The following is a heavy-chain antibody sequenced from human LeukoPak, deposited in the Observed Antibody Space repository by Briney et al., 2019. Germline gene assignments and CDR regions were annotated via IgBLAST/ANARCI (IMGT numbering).Heavy chain of an antibody. Sequence: SETLSLTCAVYGVSFSGYYWSWIRQPPGKGLEWIGEINHSGSTNYNPSLKSRVTISVDTSKNQFSLKLSSVTAADTAVYYCAREPGGYCSGGSCYYWYFDLWGRGTLVTVSS. CDR2: INHSGST. CDR3: AREPGGYCSGGSCYYWYFDL. J-gene: IGHJ2*01. D-gene: IGHD2-15*01. CDR1: GVSFSGYY. V-gene: IGHV4-34*01.